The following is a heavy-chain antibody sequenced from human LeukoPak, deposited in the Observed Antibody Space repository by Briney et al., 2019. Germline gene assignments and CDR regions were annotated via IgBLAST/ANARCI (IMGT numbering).Heavy chain of an antibody. D-gene: IGHD2-21*01. CDR3: ARATPSYSVVASLDY. CDR1: GYTFTSYA. J-gene: IGHJ4*02. V-gene: IGHV1-3*01. CDR2: INAGNGNT. Sequence: ASVKVSCKASGYTFTSYAMHWVRQAPGQRLEWMGWINAGNGNTKYSQKFQGRVTITRDTSASTAYMELSSLRSEDTAVYYCARATPSYSVVASLDYWGQGTLVTVSS.